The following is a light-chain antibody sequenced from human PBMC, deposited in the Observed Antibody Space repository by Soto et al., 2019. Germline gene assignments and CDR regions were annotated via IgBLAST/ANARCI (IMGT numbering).Light chain of an antibody. V-gene: IGKV3-20*01. CDR1: QSVSSSY. Sequence: IVFRPSPIRLSLSPGARATLSCRASQSVSSSYLAWYQQKPGQAPRLLIYGASSRATGIPDRFSGSGSGTDFTLTISRLEPEDFAVYYCQQYGSSPWTFGQGSKV. J-gene: IGKJ1*01. CDR3: QQYGSSPWT. CDR2: GAS.